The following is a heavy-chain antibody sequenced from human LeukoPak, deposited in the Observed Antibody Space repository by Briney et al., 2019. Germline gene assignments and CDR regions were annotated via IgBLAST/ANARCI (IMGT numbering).Heavy chain of an antibody. V-gene: IGHV3-48*03. J-gene: IGHJ4*02. Sequence: GGSLRLSCAASGFTFSSDVMNWVRQAPGKGLEWASYISSSGRTIYYADSVKGRFTVSRDNAKNSLYLQMNSLRAEDTAVYYCARGLLLDWGQGTLVTVSS. CDR1: GFTFSSDV. CDR2: ISSSGRTI. CDR3: ARGLLLD. D-gene: IGHD2/OR15-2a*01.